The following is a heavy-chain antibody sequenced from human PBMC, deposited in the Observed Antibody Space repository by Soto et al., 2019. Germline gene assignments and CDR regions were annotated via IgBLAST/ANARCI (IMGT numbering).Heavy chain of an antibody. D-gene: IGHD4-17*01. J-gene: IGHJ3*02. CDR1: GFTFSSYA. CDR3: ASGRRGDYVYDGFDM. Sequence: EVQLLESGGGLVQPGGSLRLSCAASGFTFSSYAMSWVRQAPGKGLEWVSVISASDSKTYYADSVKGRFNISRDNSWNTLYLQMDSLRAEDTAIYYCASGRRGDYVYDGFDMWGQGTVVTVSS. V-gene: IGHV3-23*01. CDR2: ISASDSKT.